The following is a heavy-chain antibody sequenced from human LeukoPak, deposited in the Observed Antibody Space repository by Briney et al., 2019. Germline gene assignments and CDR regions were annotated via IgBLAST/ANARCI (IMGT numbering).Heavy chain of an antibody. J-gene: IGHJ4*02. D-gene: IGHD3-22*01. CDR2: TYYSGST. CDR3: ARDLQASSGSFGY. Sequence: SETLSLTCTVSGGSISSGDYYWSWIRQPPGKGLEWIGYTYYSGSTYYNPSLKSRVTISVDTSKNQFSLKLSSVTAADTAVYYCARDLQASSGSFGYWGQGTLVTVSS. V-gene: IGHV4-30-4*01. CDR1: GGSISSGDYY.